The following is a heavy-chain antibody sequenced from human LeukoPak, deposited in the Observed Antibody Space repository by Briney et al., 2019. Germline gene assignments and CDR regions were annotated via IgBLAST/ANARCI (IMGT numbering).Heavy chain of an antibody. CDR1: GGSFSGYY. CDR2: IYYSGST. Sequence: SETLSLTCAVYGGSFSGYYWSWIRQPPGKGLEWIGYIYYSGSTYYNPSLKSRVTISVDTSKNQFSLKLSSVTAADTAVYYCAREQYGSVPKLDPWGQGTLVTVSS. CDR3: AREQYGSVPKLDP. V-gene: IGHV4-34*09. J-gene: IGHJ5*02. D-gene: IGHD3-10*01.